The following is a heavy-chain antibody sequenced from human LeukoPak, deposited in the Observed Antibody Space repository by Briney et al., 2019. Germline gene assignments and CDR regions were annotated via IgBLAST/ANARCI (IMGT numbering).Heavy chain of an antibody. CDR3: TRGSTGRFDP. Sequence: PSETLSLTCSVSGASISSSYWSWIRQPPGKGLEWIAYIHYNGNTSYNPSLKSRVTLSLDTSKNQLSLKLSSVTAADTAVYYCTRGSTGRFDPWGQGTLVTVSS. V-gene: IGHV4-59*01. J-gene: IGHJ5*02. CDR2: IHYNGNT. D-gene: IGHD2-2*01. CDR1: GASISSSY.